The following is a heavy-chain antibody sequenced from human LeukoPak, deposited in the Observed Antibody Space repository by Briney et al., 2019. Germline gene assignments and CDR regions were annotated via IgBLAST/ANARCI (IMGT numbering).Heavy chain of an antibody. Sequence: SETLSLTCTVSGGPISSSSYYWGWIRQPPGKGLEWFGIIYYSGVTYFNPSLKNRVTISVDAPNNHLALNLDPVTAADTAVYYCSRHPIVGATKYYFDYWGQGTLVTVSS. CDR2: IYYSGVT. J-gene: IGHJ4*02. D-gene: IGHD1-26*01. V-gene: IGHV4-39*01. CDR1: GGPISSSSYY. CDR3: SRHPIVGATKYYFDY.